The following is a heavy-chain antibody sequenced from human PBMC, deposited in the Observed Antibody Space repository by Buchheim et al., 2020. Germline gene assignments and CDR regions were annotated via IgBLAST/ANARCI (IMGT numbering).Heavy chain of an antibody. V-gene: IGHV3-30-3*01. CDR2: ISYDGSNK. CDR3: ARDRGGDSSSWYLDY. CDR1: GFTFSSYA. Sequence: QVQLVESGGGVVQPGRSLRLSCAASGFTFSSYAMHWVRQAPGKGLEWVAVISYDGSNKYYADSVKGRFTISRDNSKNTLYLQMNSLRAEDTAVYYCARDRGGDSSSWYLDYWGQGTL. D-gene: IGHD6-13*01. J-gene: IGHJ4*02.